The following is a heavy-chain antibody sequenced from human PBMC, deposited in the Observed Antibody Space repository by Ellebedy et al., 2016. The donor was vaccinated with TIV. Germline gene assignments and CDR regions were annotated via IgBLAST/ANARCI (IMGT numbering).Heavy chain of an antibody. Sequence: PGGSLRLSCAASGFTVSNNYINWVRQAPGQGLEWVSVISSGGSTFFADSVKGRFTISRDNSKNTLYLQMNSLRAEDTAVYYCAREGDTAMVHGMDVWGQGTTVTVSS. D-gene: IGHD5-18*01. J-gene: IGHJ6*02. CDR3: AREGDTAMVHGMDV. V-gene: IGHV3-66*01. CDR1: GFTVSNNY. CDR2: ISSGGST.